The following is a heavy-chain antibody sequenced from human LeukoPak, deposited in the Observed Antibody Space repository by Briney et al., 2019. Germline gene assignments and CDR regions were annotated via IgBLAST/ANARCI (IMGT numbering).Heavy chain of an antibody. CDR1: GFTFSSYG. Sequence: PGGSLRLSCAASGFTFSSYGMHWVRQAPGKGLEWVAVIWYDGSNKYYADSVKGRFTISRDNSKNTLYLQMNSLRAEDTAVYYCARVSQRLDYYYYSMDVWGQGTTVTVSS. J-gene: IGHJ6*02. CDR2: IWYDGSNK. V-gene: IGHV3-33*01. CDR3: ARVSQRLDYYYYSMDV. D-gene: IGHD6-25*01.